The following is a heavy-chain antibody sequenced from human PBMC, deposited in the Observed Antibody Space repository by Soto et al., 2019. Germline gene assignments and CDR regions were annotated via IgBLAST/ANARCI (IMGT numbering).Heavy chain of an antibody. Sequence: GASVKVSCKASGGTFSSYAISWVRQAPGQGLEWMGGIIPIFGTANYAQKFQGRVTITADESTSTAYMELSSLRSEDTAVYYCARDRSPTYYDILTGYNDYYYYYGMDVWGQGTTVTVSS. CDR2: IIPIFGTA. V-gene: IGHV1-69*13. D-gene: IGHD3-9*01. J-gene: IGHJ6*02. CDR1: GGTFSSYA. CDR3: ARDRSPTYYDILTGYNDYYYYYGMDV.